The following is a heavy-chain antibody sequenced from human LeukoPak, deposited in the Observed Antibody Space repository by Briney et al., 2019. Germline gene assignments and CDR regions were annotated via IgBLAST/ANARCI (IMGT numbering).Heavy chain of an antibody. D-gene: IGHD3-9*01. CDR3: AKGQLLYFDWLSSYYYYGMDV. V-gene: IGHV3-30*18. Sequence: GRSLRLSCAASGFTFSYYGMHWVRQAPGKGLEWVAVISYDGSNKYYADSVKGRFTISRDNSKNTLYLQMNSLRAEETDAYYCAKGQLLYFDWLSSYYYYGMDVWGQGTTVTVSS. CDR2: ISYDGSNK. J-gene: IGHJ6*02. CDR1: GFTFSYYG.